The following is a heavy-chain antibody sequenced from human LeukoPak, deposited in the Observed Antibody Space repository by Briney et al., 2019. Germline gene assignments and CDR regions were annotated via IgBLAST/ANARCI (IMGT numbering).Heavy chain of an antibody. J-gene: IGHJ3*02. V-gene: IGHV1-69*04. CDR2: IIPILGIA. CDR3: ARDGDSAMVSDAFDI. CDR1: GGTSSSYA. D-gene: IGHD5-18*01. Sequence: SVKPTRLASGGTSSSYAINWVRQAPGQGLEWMGRIIPILGIANYAQKFQGRVTITADKSTSTAYMELSSLRSEDTAVYYCARDGDSAMVSDAFDIWGQGIMVTVSS.